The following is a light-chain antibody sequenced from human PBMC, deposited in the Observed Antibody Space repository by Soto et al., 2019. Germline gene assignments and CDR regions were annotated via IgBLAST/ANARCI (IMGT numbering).Light chain of an antibody. CDR3: HQRYTWPLT. CDR1: ESVSTS. V-gene: IGKV3-11*01. Sequence: EIGLTQSPATLSLSPGEKATLSCRASESVSTSLAWYRHKPGQAPRLLIYDTSNRATDIPPRFSGSGSGTDFTLTISSLEAEDFAVYYCHQRYTWPLTFGGGTKVEIK. J-gene: IGKJ4*01. CDR2: DTS.